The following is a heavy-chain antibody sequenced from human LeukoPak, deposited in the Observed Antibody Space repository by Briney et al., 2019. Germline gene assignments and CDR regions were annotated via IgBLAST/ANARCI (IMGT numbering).Heavy chain of an antibody. D-gene: IGHD2-15*01. Sequence: PGGSLRLSCAASGFTVSSNYMSWVRQAPGKGLEWVSVIYSGGSTYYADSVKGRFTISRDNSKNTLYLQMNSLRAEDTAVYYCAKSTSVVAATLGFDYWGQGTLVTVSS. J-gene: IGHJ4*02. CDR1: GFTVSSNY. V-gene: IGHV3-66*01. CDR2: IYSGGST. CDR3: AKSTSVVAATLGFDY.